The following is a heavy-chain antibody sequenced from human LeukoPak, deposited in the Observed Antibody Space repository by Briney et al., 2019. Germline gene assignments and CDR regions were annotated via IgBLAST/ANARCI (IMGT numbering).Heavy chain of an antibody. CDR2: INPSGGST. J-gene: IGHJ5*02. V-gene: IGHV1-46*01. Sequence: ASVTVSFKASGYTFTSYYMHWVRQAPGQGLEWMGIINPSGGSTSYAQKFQGRVTITRDTSASTAYMELSSLRSEDMAVYYCARRSYYYDSSGYYYWFDPWGQGTLVTVSS. D-gene: IGHD3-22*01. CDR3: ARRSYYYDSSGYYYWFDP. CDR1: GYTFTSYY.